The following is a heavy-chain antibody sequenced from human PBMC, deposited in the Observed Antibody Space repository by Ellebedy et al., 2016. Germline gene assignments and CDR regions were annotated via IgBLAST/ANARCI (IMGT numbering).Heavy chain of an antibody. CDR1: GFTFSNAW. CDR2: IKSKTDGWAA. Sequence: GGSLRLSCAASGFTFSNAWMNWVRQAPGKGLEWVGRIKSKTDGWAADYAAPVKGRFTISRDDSKNTLYLQMNSLKTEDTAVYFCTTVYRYSYDSVWGQGTLVTVSS. J-gene: IGHJ4*02. D-gene: IGHD5-18*01. CDR3: TTVYRYSYDSV. V-gene: IGHV3-15*01.